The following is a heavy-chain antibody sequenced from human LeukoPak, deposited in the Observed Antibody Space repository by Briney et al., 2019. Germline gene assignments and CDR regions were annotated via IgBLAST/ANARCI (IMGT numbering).Heavy chain of an antibody. V-gene: IGHV1-8*03. CDR1: RYTFTSYD. CDR3: ARRSGDYDDSDAFDI. Sequence: AAVKVSCKDSRYTFTSYDVNWVRQATGQGGEWMGWMNAKSGKTGYVQKFQGRVTITRNTSISTAYMELSSLRSEDTAVYYCARRSGDYDDSDAFDIWGQGTMVTVSS. J-gene: IGHJ3*02. CDR2: MNAKSGKT. D-gene: IGHD4-17*01.